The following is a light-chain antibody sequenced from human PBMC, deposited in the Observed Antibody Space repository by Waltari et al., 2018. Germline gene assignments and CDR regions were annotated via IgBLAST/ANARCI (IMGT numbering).Light chain of an antibody. J-gene: IGKJ5*01. V-gene: IGKV3-11*01. CDR3: QQRYDWIT. CDR1: QNIGTF. Sequence: EVVLTQTPDPLSLSVWEPATLSCRASQNIGTFFAWYQQKPGQSPRLVMYDASRRATGIPARFSGSYSGTDFTLTISSLEPEDSAFYFCQQRYDWITFGQGTRLEIK. CDR2: DAS.